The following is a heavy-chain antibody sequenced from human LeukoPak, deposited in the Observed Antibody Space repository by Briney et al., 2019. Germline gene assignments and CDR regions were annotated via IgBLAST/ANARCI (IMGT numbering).Heavy chain of an antibody. Sequence: SETLSLTCTVSGDSVSNGNYYWSWLRQPPGKALEWIGYIYYTGKTYYNPSLKSRVTISVDTSKNQFSLKLSSVTAADTAVYYCARGNPYSSGWLVYWGQGTLVTVSS. CDR2: IYYTGKT. CDR3: ARGNPYSSGWLVY. CDR1: GDSVSNGNYY. V-gene: IGHV4-61*01. J-gene: IGHJ4*02. D-gene: IGHD6-19*01.